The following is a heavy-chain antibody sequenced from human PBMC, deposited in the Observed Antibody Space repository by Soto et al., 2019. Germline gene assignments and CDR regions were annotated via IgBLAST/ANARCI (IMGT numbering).Heavy chain of an antibody. V-gene: IGHV1-18*01. J-gene: IGHJ3*02. CDR3: ARDFSEAAAEDAFDI. CDR1: GYTFTSYG. CDR2: ISAYNGNT. D-gene: IGHD6-13*01. Sequence: GASVKVSCKASGYTFTSYGISWVRQAPGQGLEWMGWISAYNGNTNYAQKIQGRVTMTTDTSTSTAYMELRSLRSDDTAVYYCARDFSEAAAEDAFDIWGQGTMVTVSS.